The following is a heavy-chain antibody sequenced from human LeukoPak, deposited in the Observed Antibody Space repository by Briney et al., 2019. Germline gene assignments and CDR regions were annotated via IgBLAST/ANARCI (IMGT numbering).Heavy chain of an antibody. V-gene: IGHV4-4*07. Sequence: SETLSLTCTVSGGSISSYYWSWIRQPAGKGLEWIGRIYTSGSTNYNPSLKSRVTMSVDTSKNQFSLKLSSVTAADTAVYYCASGLFGEGYYPFDYWGQGTLVTVSS. CDR1: GGSISSYY. CDR3: ASGLFGEGYYPFDY. J-gene: IGHJ4*02. CDR2: IYTSGST. D-gene: IGHD3-10*01.